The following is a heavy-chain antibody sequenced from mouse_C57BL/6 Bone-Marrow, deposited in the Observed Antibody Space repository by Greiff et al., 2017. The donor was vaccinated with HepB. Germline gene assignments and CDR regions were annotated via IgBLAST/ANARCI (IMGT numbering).Heavy chain of an antibody. CDR1: EYEFPSHD. CDR2: INSDGGST. CDR3: ARQVYYSNHKKLAY. V-gene: IGHV5-2*01. D-gene: IGHD2-5*01. Sequence: DVMLVESGGGLVQPGESLKLSCESNEYEFPSHDMSWVRKTPEKRLELVAAINSDGGSTYYPDTMDRRFIISRDNTKKTLYLQMSSLRSEDTALYYCARQVYYSNHKKLAYWGQGTLVTVSA. J-gene: IGHJ3*01.